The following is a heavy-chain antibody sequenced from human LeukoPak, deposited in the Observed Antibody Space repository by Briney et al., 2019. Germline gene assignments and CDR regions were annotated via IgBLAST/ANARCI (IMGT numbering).Heavy chain of an antibody. CDR1: GFTFSSYA. CDR2: ISGSGGST. CDR3: AKDSEFEGQLDY. V-gene: IGHV3-23*01. J-gene: IGHJ4*02. Sequence: QPGGSLRLSCAASGFTFSSYAMSWVRQAPGKGLEWVSAISGSGGSTYYADSVKGRFTISRDNSKNTLYLQMNSLRAEDTAVYYRAKDSEFEGQLDYWGQGTLVTVSS.